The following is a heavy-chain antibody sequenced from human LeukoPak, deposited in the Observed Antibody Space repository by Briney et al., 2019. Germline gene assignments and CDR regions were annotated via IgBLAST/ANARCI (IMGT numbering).Heavy chain of an antibody. CDR1: GYTFTSYY. D-gene: IGHD3-3*01. J-gene: IGHJ4*02. V-gene: IGHV1-46*01. CDR3: ARDLSVSYYDFWSGYYEHSGRFDY. CDR2: INPSGGST. Sequence: GASVKVSCKASGYTFTSYYMHWVRQAPGQGLEWMGIINPSGGSTSYAQKFQGRVTMTRDTSTSTVYMELSSLRSEDTAVYYCARDLSVSYYDFWSGYYEHSGRFDYWGQGTLVTVSS.